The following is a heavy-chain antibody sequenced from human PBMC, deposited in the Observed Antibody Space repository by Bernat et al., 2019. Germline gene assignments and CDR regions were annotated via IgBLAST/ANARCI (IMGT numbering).Heavy chain of an antibody. CDR3: AREIYDDNGKSDY. CDR2: ISYDGSNK. Sequence: QVQLVESGGGVVQPGRSLRLSCAASGFTFSSYAMHWVRQAPGKGLEWVAVISYDGSNKYYADSVKGRFTISRDNSKNTLYLQMNSLRAEDTAVYYFAREIYDDNGKSDYWGQGTLVTVSS. J-gene: IGHJ4*02. D-gene: IGHD3-22*01. V-gene: IGHV3-30-3*01. CDR1: GFTFSSYA.